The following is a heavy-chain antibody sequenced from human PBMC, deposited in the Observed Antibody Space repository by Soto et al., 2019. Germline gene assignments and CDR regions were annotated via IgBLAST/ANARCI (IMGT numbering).Heavy chain of an antibody. Sequence: ASVQVSCKASGYRFTIYGISWVRQAPGQGLEWMGWISAYNGNTNYAQKLQGRVTMTTDTSTSTAYMELRSLRSDDTAVYYCARVKSGIFDYWGQGTLVTVSS. CDR1: GYRFTIYG. D-gene: IGHD1-26*01. J-gene: IGHJ4*02. CDR3: ARVKSGIFDY. V-gene: IGHV1-18*01. CDR2: ISAYNGNT.